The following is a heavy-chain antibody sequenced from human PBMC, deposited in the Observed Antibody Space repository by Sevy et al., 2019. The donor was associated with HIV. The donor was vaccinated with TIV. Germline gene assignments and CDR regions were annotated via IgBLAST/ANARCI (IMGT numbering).Heavy chain of an antibody. J-gene: IGHJ4*02. CDR1: GFTFSDYW. Sequence: GGSLRLSCAASGFTFSDYWMSWVRQSPGKGLEWVATIKQDESQKYYMDSVKGRFAISRDNGKNSVSLQMNGLRVEDTAQYYCAREVGGFNWRPNYFDSWGQGTLVTVSS. CDR2: IKQDESQK. D-gene: IGHD3-3*01. CDR3: AREVGGFNWRPNYFDS. V-gene: IGHV3-7*01.